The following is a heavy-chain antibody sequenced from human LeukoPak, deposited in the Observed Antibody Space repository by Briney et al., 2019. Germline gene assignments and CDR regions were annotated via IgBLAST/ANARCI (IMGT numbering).Heavy chain of an antibody. D-gene: IGHD2-2*01. CDR3: ARGLRGSPAFDY. CDR2: INQNSGCS. Sequence: GSVKVSCKGSGYTFTGYYMHSVGQATGQGLQGMGWINQNSGCSNCAQRFQERRTMTINTSSNTASVELSRLRSDCAAGLYCARGLRGSPAFDYWGQGTLVTVSS. J-gene: IGHJ4*02. V-gene: IGHV1-2*02. CDR1: GYTFTGYY.